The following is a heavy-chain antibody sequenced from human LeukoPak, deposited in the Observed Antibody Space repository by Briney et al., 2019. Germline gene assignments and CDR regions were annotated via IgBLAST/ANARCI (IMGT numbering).Heavy chain of an antibody. CDR2: INHSGST. Sequence: SETLSLTCAVYGGSFSGYYWSWIRQPPGKGLEWIGEINHSGSTNYNPSLKSRVTISVDTSKNQFSLKLSSVTAADTVVYYCARGHVRGGSYYKDYWGQGTLVTVSS. D-gene: IGHD1-26*01. CDR3: ARGHVRGGSYYKDY. J-gene: IGHJ4*02. V-gene: IGHV4-34*01. CDR1: GGSFSGYY.